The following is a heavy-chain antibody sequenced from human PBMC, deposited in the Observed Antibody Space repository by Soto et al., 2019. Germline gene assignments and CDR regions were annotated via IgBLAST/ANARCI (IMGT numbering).Heavy chain of an antibody. D-gene: IGHD2-15*01. CDR2: ISAYNDNT. Sequence: GASVKVSCKAPGYTFISYAISWIRQAPGQGLEWMGWISAYNDNTNYAQKFQDRLTMTTDTSTSTAYMELRSLRSDDTAVYYCARPEGSHYYGMDVWGQGTTVTVSS. J-gene: IGHJ6*02. CDR1: GYTFISYA. V-gene: IGHV1-18*04. CDR3: ARPEGSHYYGMDV.